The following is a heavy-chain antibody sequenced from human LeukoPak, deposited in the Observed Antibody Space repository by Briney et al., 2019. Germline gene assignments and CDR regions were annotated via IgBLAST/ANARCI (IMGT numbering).Heavy chain of an antibody. J-gene: IGHJ4*02. V-gene: IGHV4-59*01. CDR3: ARRSMYSSSSAFNL. CDR2: IYYSGST. CDR1: GGSISSYY. D-gene: IGHD6-6*01. Sequence: SETLSLTCTVSGGSISSYYWSWIRQPPGKGLEWIGYIYYSGSTNYNPSRKSRVTISVDTSKNQFSLKLSSVTAADTAVFYCARRSMYSSSSAFNLWGQGTLVTVSS.